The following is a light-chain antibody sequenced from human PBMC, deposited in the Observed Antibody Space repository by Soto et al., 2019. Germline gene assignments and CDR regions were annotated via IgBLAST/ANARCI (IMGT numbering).Light chain of an antibody. CDR3: QQYYSLPRT. Sequence: DIQMTQSPSTLSASVGDRVTITCRASQSISNRLAWYQQKPGKAPKVLIYDASNLESGVPSRFSGSGSGTEFTLTISSLQAEDVAVYYCQQYYSLPRTFGQGTKVDIK. CDR1: QSISNR. CDR2: DAS. V-gene: IGKV1-5*01. J-gene: IGKJ1*01.